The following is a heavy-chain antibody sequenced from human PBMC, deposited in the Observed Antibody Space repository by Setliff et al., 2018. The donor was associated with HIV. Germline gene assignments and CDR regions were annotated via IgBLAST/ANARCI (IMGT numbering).Heavy chain of an antibody. D-gene: IGHD4-17*01. CDR1: GFTFSNYA. V-gene: IGHV4-59*01. CDR3: ARDPPGYGDSKDY. Sequence: ASETLSLSCAASGFTFSNYAMGWVRQGPGKGLEWLGYIYYSGSTTYNPSLRSRVTISIDTSKNQFSLNLRSVTAADTAVYYCARDPPGYGDSKDYWGQGKLVTVSS. CDR2: IYYSGST. J-gene: IGHJ4*02.